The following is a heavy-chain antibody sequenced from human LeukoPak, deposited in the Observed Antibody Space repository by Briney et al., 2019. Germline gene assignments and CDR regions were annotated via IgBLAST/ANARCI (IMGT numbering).Heavy chain of an antibody. CDR3: AKDRPTGYSSGWYNYYYGMDV. CDR1: GFTFSSYA. J-gene: IGHJ6*02. V-gene: IGHV3-23*01. CDR2: ISGSGGST. D-gene: IGHD6-19*01. Sequence: PGGSLRLSCAASGFTFSSYAMSWVRQAPGKGLEWVSAISGSGGSTYYADSVKGRFTISRDNSKNTLYLQMNSLRAEDTAVYYCAKDRPTGYSSGWYNYYYGMDVWGQGTTVTVSS.